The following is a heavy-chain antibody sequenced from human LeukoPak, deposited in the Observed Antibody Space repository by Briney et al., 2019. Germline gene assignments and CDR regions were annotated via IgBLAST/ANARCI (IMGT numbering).Heavy chain of an antibody. V-gene: IGHV1-18*01. J-gene: IGHJ4*02. CDR3: ARVPVDAFDY. CDR1: GYTFTSYG. D-gene: IGHD2-2*01. Sequence: ASVKVSCKASGYTFTSYGISWVRQAPGQGLEWMGWISAYNGNTNYAQRLQSRVTITTDTSTSTDYMELRSLRSDDTAVYYCARVPVDAFDYWGQGTLVTVSS. CDR2: ISAYNGNT.